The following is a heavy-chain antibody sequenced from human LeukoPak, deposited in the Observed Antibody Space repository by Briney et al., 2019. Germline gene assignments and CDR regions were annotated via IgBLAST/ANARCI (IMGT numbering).Heavy chain of an antibody. V-gene: IGHV4-4*07. CDR1: GGSISSYY. J-gene: IGHJ6*03. CDR3: AREVVGNRHYYYYYYMDV. D-gene: IGHD1-14*01. Sequence: SETLSLTCTVSGGSISSYYWSWIRQPAGKGLEWIGRIYTSGSTNYNPSLKSRVTMSVDTSKNQFSLKLSSVTAADTAVYYCAREVVGNRHYYYYYYMDVWGKGTTVTISS. CDR2: IYTSGST.